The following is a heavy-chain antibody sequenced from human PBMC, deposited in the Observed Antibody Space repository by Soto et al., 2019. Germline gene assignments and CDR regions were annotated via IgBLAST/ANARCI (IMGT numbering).Heavy chain of an antibody. D-gene: IGHD4-4*01. CDR1: GFTFSNYW. CDR2: INSDGSTT. CDR3: ARGTSYTMDV. V-gene: IGHV3-74*01. J-gene: IGHJ6*02. Sequence: GGSLRLSCAATGFTFSNYWMHWVRQAPGKGLVWVSRINSDGSTTNYADSVKGRFTISRDNAKNTLYLQMNSLRAEDTAVYYCARGTSYTMDVWGQGPTVTVAS.